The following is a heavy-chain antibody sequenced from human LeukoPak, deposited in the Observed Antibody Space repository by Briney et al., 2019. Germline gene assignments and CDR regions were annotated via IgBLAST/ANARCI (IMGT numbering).Heavy chain of an antibody. CDR2: ISGDGGST. V-gene: IGHV3-43*02. Sequence: SGGSLRLSCAASGFTFDDYAMNWVRQAPGKGLEWVSLISGDGGSTYYADSVKGRFTISRDNSKNSLYLQMNSLRTEDTALYYCAKGVSTYYYDSSGYYPDYWGQGTLVTVSS. J-gene: IGHJ4*02. CDR3: AKGVSTYYYDSSGYYPDY. D-gene: IGHD3-22*01. CDR1: GFTFDDYA.